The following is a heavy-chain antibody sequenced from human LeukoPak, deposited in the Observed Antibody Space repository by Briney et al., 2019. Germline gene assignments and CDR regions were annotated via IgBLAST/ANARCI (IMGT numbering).Heavy chain of an antibody. CDR3: ARRVFSGWGYYCDY. V-gene: IGHV1-69*05. Sequence: ASVKVSCKASGGTFSSYAISWVRQAPGQGLEWMGGIIPIFGTANYAQKFPGRVTMTRDTSNSTAYMELSSLRSDDTAIYYCARRVFSGWGYYCDYWGPGTLVTVSS. J-gene: IGHJ4*02. CDR1: GGTFSSYA. CDR2: IIPIFGTA. D-gene: IGHD6-19*01.